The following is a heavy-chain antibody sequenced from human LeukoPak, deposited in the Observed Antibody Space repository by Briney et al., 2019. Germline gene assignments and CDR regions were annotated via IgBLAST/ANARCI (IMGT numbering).Heavy chain of an antibody. Sequence: PSETLSLTCAVSGGSISSSNWWSWVRQPPGKGLEWIGEIYQSGSTYHNPSLKSRVTMSVDTAKNHFSLKLSSVTAADTAVYYCATCVVIGTFDIWGQGTMVTVSS. D-gene: IGHD3-22*01. V-gene: IGHV4-4*02. CDR3: ATCVVIGTFDI. J-gene: IGHJ3*02. CDR1: GGSISSSNW. CDR2: IYQSGST.